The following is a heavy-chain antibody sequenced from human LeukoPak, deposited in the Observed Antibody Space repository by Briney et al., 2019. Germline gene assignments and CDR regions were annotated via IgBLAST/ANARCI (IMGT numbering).Heavy chain of an antibody. CDR3: AVVTRDYGDSTTIDY. V-gene: IGHV3-48*03. CDR2: ISSSGSTI. CDR1: GFTFSSYE. Sequence: GGSLRLSCAASGFTFSSYEMNWVRQAPGKGLEWVSYISSSGSTIYYADSVKGRFTISRDNAKNSLYLQMNSLRAEDTAVYYWAVVTRDYGDSTTIDYWGQGTLVTVSS. J-gene: IGHJ4*02. D-gene: IGHD4-17*01.